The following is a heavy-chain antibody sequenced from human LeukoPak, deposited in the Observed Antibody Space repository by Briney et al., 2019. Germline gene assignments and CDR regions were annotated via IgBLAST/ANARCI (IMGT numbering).Heavy chain of an antibody. D-gene: IGHD2-8*02. CDR3: ARDTSPGYFDY. CDR1: GYTFTSYY. V-gene: IGHV1-46*01. J-gene: IGHJ4*02. Sequence: ASVKVSCKASGYTFTSYYMHWVRQAPGQGLEWVGIINPSGGNTNYAQKLQGRVTMTTDTSRSTAYMELRSLRSDDTAVYYCARDTSPGYFDYWGQGTLVTVSS. CDR2: INPSGGNT.